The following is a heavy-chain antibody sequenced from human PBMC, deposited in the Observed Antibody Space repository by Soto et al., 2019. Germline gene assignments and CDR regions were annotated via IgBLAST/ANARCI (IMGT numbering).Heavy chain of an antibody. CDR3: AKSMGGTANGMGV. J-gene: IGHJ6*02. CDR1: GLSFDDYA. Sequence: DVQLVESGGGLVQPGRSLRLSCAASGLSFDDYAMHWVRQVLGKGLEWVSGISWNGGSIGYADSVKGRFSISRDNAKNSLYLQMNSLRVEDTALYYCAKSMGGTANGMGVWGQGTTVTVSS. V-gene: IGHV3-9*01. D-gene: IGHD2-21*02. CDR2: ISWNGGSI.